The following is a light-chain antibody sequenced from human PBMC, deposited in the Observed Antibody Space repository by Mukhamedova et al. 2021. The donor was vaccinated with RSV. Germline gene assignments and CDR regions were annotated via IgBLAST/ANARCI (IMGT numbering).Light chain of an antibody. CDR1: ALPKQY. Sequence: ALPKQYAYWYQQKPGQAPVLVIYKDSERPSGIPERFSGSSSGTTVTLTISGVQAEEEADYYCQSADSSGTYVVFGGGTKLTVL. CDR2: KDS. CDR3: QSADSSGTYVV. V-gene: IGLV3-25*01. J-gene: IGLJ2*01.